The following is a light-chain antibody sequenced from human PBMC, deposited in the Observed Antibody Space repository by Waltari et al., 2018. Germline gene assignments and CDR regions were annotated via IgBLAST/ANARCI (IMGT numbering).Light chain of an antibody. Sequence: DVVMTQSPLSLSVTLGQSASISCRSSESLVASDGNTYFNWFQQRPGQSPRRLLYKVSNRDSGVPDRFSGSGSGTDFTLRITSVEAEYVGVYYFMQGIHRPWTFGQGTKVEIK. CDR1: ESLVASDGNTY. V-gene: IGKV2-30*01. J-gene: IGKJ1*01. CDR2: KVS. CDR3: MQGIHRPWT.